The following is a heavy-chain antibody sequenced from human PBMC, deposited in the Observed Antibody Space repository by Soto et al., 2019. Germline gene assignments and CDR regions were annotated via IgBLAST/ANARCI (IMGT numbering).Heavy chain of an antibody. J-gene: IGHJ3*02. V-gene: IGHV3-53*01. D-gene: IGHD1-26*01. CDR2: MYTGGT. Sequence: GGSLRLSCAVSEIIVGVNYMSWVRQAPGKGLEWVSTMYTGGTDYADSVKGRFTISRDNSKNTLYLQMNRLRAEDTAIYYCARPHSERYPWAFDIWGQGTMVTVSS. CDR1: EIIVGVNY. CDR3: ARPHSERYPWAFDI.